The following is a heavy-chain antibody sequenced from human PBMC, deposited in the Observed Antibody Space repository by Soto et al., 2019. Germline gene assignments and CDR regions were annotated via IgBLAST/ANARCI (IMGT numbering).Heavy chain of an antibody. CDR3: AREYSSSWYYYYGMDV. CDR1: GDSVSSNSAA. D-gene: IGHD6-13*01. CDR2: TYYRSKWYN. J-gene: IGHJ6*02. Sequence: SQTLSLTCAISGDSVSSNSAAWNWIRQPPSRGLEWLGRTYYRSKWYNDYAVSVKSRITINPDTSKNQFSLQLNSVTPEDTAVYYCAREYSSSWYYYYGMDVWGQGTTVTVSS. V-gene: IGHV6-1*01.